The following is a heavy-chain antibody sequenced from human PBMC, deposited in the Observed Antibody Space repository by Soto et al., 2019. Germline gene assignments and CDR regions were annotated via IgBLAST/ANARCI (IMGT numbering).Heavy chain of an antibody. Sequence: SVKVSCKASGGTFSSYAISWVRQAPGQGLEWMGGIIPIFGTANYAQKFQDRVTITADESTSTAYMELSSLRSEDTAVYYCARDPTYYYDSSGYPFDPWGQGTLVTVSS. CDR3: ARDPTYYYDSSGYPFDP. D-gene: IGHD3-22*01. V-gene: IGHV1-69*13. J-gene: IGHJ5*02. CDR2: IIPIFGTA. CDR1: GGTFSSYA.